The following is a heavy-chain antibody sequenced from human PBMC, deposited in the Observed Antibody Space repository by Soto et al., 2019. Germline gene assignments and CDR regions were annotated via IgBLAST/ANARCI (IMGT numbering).Heavy chain of an antibody. V-gene: IGHV3-9*01. CDR3: AKGGGPDYYYYMDV. Sequence: GGSLRLSCAASGFTFDDYAMHWVRQAPGKGLEWVSGISWNSGSIGYADSVKGRFTISRDNAKNSLYLQMNSLRAEDTALYYCAKGGGPDYYYYMDVWGKGTTVTVSS. D-gene: IGHD3-16*01. J-gene: IGHJ6*03. CDR1: GFTFDDYA. CDR2: ISWNSGSI.